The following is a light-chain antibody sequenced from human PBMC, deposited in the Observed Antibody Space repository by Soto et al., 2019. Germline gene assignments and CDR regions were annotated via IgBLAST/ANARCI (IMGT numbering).Light chain of an antibody. J-gene: IGKJ5*01. CDR2: DVS. CDR3: QQYNNWPFS. CDR1: QGITTN. V-gene: IGKV3-15*01. Sequence: EILMTQFPAVLSVSPGERATLSCRAGQGITTNFAWYQQKSGQSPRLLIYDVSTRATGILARFSGTGSETDFTLTISGLQSEDSAVYFCQQYNNWPFSFGQGTRLEIK.